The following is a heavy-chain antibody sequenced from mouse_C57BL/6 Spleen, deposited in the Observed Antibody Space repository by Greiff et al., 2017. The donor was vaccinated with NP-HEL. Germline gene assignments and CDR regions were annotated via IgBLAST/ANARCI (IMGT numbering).Heavy chain of an antibody. J-gene: IGHJ1*03. CDR1: GYSITSGYY. V-gene: IGHV3-6*01. Sequence: EVQLQESGPGLVKPSQSLSLTCSVTGYSITSGYYWNWIRQFPGNKLEWMGYISYDGSNNYNPSLKNRISITRDTSQNQFFLKLNSVTTEDTATYYCAREEDYFDVWGTGTTVTVSS. CDR3: AREEDYFDV. CDR2: ISYDGSN.